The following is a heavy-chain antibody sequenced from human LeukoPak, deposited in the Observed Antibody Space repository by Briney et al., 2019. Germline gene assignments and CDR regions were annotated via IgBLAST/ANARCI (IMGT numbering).Heavy chain of an antibody. CDR2: INPNSGGT. CDR1: GYTFTGYY. J-gene: IGHJ3*02. V-gene: IGHV1-2*02. D-gene: IGHD6-19*01. Sequence: ASVKVSCKASGYTFTGYYMHWVRQAPGQGLEWMGWINPNSGGTNYAQKFQGRVTMTRDTSISTAYMELSRLRSDDTAVYYCARLGGPRSGWSRDIWGQGTMVTVSS. CDR3: ARLGGPRSGWSRDI.